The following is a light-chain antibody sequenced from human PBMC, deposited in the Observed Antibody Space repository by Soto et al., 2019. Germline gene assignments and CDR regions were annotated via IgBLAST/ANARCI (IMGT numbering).Light chain of an antibody. Sequence: DIVMTQSPLSLPVTPGEPASISCRSSQSLLHSNGYNYLDWYLQKPGQSPQLLIYLGSNRASGVPDRFSGSGSGTDFTLKITRVEAEDVGFYYCMQALQTSYTFGQGTKLEIK. CDR1: QSLLHSNGYNY. CDR3: MQALQTSYT. J-gene: IGKJ2*01. CDR2: LGS. V-gene: IGKV2-28*01.